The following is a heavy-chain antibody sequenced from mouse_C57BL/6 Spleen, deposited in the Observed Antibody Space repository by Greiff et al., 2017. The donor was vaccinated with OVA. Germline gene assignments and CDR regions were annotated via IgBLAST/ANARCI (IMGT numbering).Heavy chain of an antibody. CDR2: IYPGDGDT. Sequence: QVQLQQSGAELVKPGASVKISCKASGYAFTSYWMNWVKQRPGQGLEWIGQIYPGDGDTNYNGKFKGKATLTADKSSSTAYMQLSSLTSEDSAVYVCAREEITTVGFDYWGQGTTLTVSS. J-gene: IGHJ2*01. V-gene: IGHV1-80*01. CDR1: GYAFTSYW. CDR3: AREEITTVGFDY. D-gene: IGHD1-1*01.